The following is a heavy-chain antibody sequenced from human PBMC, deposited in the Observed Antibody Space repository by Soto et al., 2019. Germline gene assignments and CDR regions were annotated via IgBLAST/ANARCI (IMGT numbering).Heavy chain of an antibody. V-gene: IGHV3-23*01. CDR2: LSGSGRTT. J-gene: IGHJ4*02. CDR3: TTGGFKGGAAATNSRY. CDR1: GFMFSDYA. D-gene: IGHD2-15*01. Sequence: EVQMLESGGGLVQPGGSLRLSCAATGFMFSDYAMSWVRQAPGKGLEWVSALSGSGRTTYYGDAVKGRFTISRDNSKNTLYSQINRLKVDDTAVYYCTTGGFKGGAAATNSRYWGQGTLVTVSS.